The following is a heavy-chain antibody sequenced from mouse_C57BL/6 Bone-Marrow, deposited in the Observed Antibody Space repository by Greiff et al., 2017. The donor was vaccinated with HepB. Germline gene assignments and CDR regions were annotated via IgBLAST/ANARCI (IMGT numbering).Heavy chain of an antibody. V-gene: IGHV5-6*02. J-gene: IGHJ3*01. D-gene: IGHD1-1*01. Sequence: EVKLEESGGDLVKPGGSLKLSCAASGFTFSSYGMSWVRQTPDKRLEWVATISSGGSYTYYPDSVKGRFTISRDNAKNTLYLQMSSLKSEDTAMYYCARDTVVATEGFAYWGQGTLVTVSA. CDR1: GFTFSSYG. CDR2: ISSGGSYT. CDR3: ARDTVVATEGFAY.